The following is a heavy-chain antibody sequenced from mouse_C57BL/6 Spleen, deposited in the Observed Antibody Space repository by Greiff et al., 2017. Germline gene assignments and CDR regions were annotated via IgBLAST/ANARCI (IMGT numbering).Heavy chain of an antibody. D-gene: IGHD2-4*01. V-gene: IGHV2-2*01. Sequence: QVQLQQSGPGLVQPSQSLSITCTVSGFSLTSYGVHWVRQSPGKGLEWLGVIWSGGSTDYNAAFISRLSISKDNSKSQVFFKMNSLQADDTAIYYCARNRDYSYDYDGGYFDVWGTGTTVTVSS. CDR3: ARNRDYSYDYDGGYFDV. J-gene: IGHJ1*03. CDR2: IWSGGST. CDR1: GFSLTSYG.